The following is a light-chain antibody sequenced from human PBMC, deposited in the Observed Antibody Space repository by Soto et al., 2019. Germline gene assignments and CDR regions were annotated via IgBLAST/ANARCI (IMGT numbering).Light chain of an antibody. Sequence: EIVLTQSPGTLSLSPGERVTLSCRASQSLNNKNLNWFHQKAGQSPRLLIYGASRRATGIPDRFSGSGSGTDFTLTISRLEAEDFAVYFCQHDVNSVWTFGQGTKVEMK. CDR3: QHDVNSVWT. CDR2: GAS. V-gene: IGKV3-20*01. CDR1: QSLNNKN. J-gene: IGKJ1*01.